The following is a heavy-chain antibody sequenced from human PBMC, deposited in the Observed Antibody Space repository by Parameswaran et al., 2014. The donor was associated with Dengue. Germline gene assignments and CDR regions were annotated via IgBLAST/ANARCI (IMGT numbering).Heavy chain of an antibody. CDR1: GFTFTSYD. CDR3: ARDRSTVTNWYFDL. D-gene: IGHD4-17*01. V-gene: IGHV3-13*01. Sequence: QAGGPWRLSCATSGFTFTSYDIHWVRQATGQGLEWVSGITSAGDTFYADSVKGRFTISRENAKNSLFLQMNSLRAGDTAVYYCARDRSTVTNWYFDLWGRSTLVTVSS. J-gene: IGHJ2*01. CDR2: ITSAGDT.